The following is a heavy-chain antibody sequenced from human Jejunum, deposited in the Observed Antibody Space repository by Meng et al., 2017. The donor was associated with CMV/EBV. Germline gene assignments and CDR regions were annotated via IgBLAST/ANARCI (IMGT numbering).Heavy chain of an antibody. CDR2: IFHSGAT. CDR1: GGSLCGTNW. J-gene: IGHJ4*02. CDR3: GDPPAGY. Sequence: TMSLTCVVSGGSLCGTNWWHWVRQPPGGGLEWIGDIFHSGATNYNPSLKSRVTISIDNSKNQFSLKLTSMTAADTAVYFCGDPPAGYWGQGILVTVSS. V-gene: IGHV4/OR15-8*02.